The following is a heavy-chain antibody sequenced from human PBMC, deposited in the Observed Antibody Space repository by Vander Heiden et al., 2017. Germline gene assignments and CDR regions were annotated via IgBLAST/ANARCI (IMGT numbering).Heavy chain of an antibody. J-gene: IGHJ4*02. CDR1: GFTFSIYA. CDR3: AKNPLRFLEWLSVDS. Sequence: EVQLLESGGALVQPGGSLRLSCAASGFTFSIYAMTWVRQAPGKGLEWVSSISGSGGSTYYIDSVQGRFAISRDNSMNTLYLQMNSLRAEDTAVYYCAKNPLRFLEWLSVDSWGQGTLVTVSS. CDR2: ISGSGGST. V-gene: IGHV3-23*01. D-gene: IGHD3-3*01.